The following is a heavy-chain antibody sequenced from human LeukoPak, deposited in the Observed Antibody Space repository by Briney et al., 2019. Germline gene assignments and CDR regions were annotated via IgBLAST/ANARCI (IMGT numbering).Heavy chain of an antibody. J-gene: IGHJ4*02. CDR1: GGSMSSYS. CDR2: ISHSGTT. V-gene: IGHV4-59*08. CDR3: ARWDDSAWAFGN. Sequence: PSETLSLTCIVSGGSMSSYSWNWIRQSPGKGLEWVGYISHSGTTSFNSYLTSRVTIPVDTSKNHLSLKLTSVTAADTAVYYCARWDDSAWAFGNWGPGTLVTVSS. D-gene: IGHD6-19*01.